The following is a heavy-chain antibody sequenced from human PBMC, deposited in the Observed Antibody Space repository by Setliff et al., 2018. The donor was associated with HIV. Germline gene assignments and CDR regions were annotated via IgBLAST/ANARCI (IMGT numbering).Heavy chain of an antibody. V-gene: IGHV4-59*11. D-gene: IGHD4-4*01. Sequence: PSETLSLTCAVYGGSFSSHYWSWIRQPPGKGLEWIGSIYYSGSTNYNPSLKSRVTISVDTSKNQFSLKLSSVTAADTAVYYCARDWVRGLHENYYYGMDVWGQGTTVTVSS. CDR3: ARDWVRGLHENYYYGMDV. CDR2: IYYSGST. CDR1: GGSFSSHY. J-gene: IGHJ6*02.